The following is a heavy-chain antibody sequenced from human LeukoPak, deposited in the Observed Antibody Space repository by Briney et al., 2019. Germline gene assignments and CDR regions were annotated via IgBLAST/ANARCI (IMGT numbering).Heavy chain of an antibody. CDR1: GFTFSSYA. D-gene: IGHD5-12*01. CDR3: ASQIPRNSGYGLDY. CDR2: ISYDGSNK. J-gene: IGHJ4*02. V-gene: IGHV3-30-3*01. Sequence: GGSLRLSCAASGFTFSSYAMHWVRQAPGKGLEWVAVISYDGSNKYYADSVKGRFTISRDNSKNTLYLQMNSLRAEDTAVYYGASQIPRNSGYGLDYWGQGTLVTVSS.